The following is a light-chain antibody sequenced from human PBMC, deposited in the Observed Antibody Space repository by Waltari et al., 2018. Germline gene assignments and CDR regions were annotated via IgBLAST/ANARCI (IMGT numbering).Light chain of an antibody. V-gene: IGKV3-11*01. J-gene: IGKJ3*01. CDR1: QRVRGY. Sequence: ELVLTQSPATLSLSPGARATLSCRASQRVRGYIAWYQQKPGQAPRLLIYDTSNRATGLPARFSGSGSGTDFTLTISSLEPEDFAVYYCQHRGHWPPDATFGPGTKVDIK. CDR3: QHRGHWPPDAT. CDR2: DTS.